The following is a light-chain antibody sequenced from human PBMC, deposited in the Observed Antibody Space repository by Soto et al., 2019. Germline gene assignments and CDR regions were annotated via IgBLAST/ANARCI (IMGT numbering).Light chain of an antibody. CDR3: QQYGSSPRT. CDR2: GAS. CDR1: QSVSSRS. V-gene: IGKV3-20*01. J-gene: IGKJ1*01. Sequence: EVVLTQSPCTLSLSPGERATLSCRASQSVSSRSLAWYQQKPGQAPRLLIYGASSRATGIPDRFSGSGSGTDFTLTSSRLEPEDFAVYYCQQYGSSPRTFGQGTKVDIK.